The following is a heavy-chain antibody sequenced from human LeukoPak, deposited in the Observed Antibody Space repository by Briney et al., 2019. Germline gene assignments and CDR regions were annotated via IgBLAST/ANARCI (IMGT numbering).Heavy chain of an antibody. V-gene: IGHV3-48*01. CDR3: ARGPVLRYFDWLSATDAFDI. CDR2: ISSSSTI. Sequence: GGSLRLSCAASGFTFSSYSMNWVRQAPGKGLEWVSYISSSSTIYYADSVKGRFTISRDNAKNSLYLQMNSLRAEDTAVYYCARGPVLRYFDWLSATDAFDIWGQGTMVTVSS. CDR1: GFTFSSYS. J-gene: IGHJ3*02. D-gene: IGHD3-9*01.